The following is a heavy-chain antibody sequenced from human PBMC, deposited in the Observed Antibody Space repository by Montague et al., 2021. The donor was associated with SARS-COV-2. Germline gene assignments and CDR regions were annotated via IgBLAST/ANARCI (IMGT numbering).Heavy chain of an antibody. J-gene: IGHJ4*02. V-gene: IGHV4-61*02. CDR1: GGSISSASFY. Sequence: TLSLTCTVSGGSISSASFYWTWIRQSAGKGLEWIGSIQSSGITNYNPSLKSRVAMSVDTSKNRFSLSLNSVTAADTATYLCARVPNWHYVPDYWGQGTLVTVSS. CDR2: IQSSGIT. D-gene: IGHD1-7*01. CDR3: ARVPNWHYVPDY.